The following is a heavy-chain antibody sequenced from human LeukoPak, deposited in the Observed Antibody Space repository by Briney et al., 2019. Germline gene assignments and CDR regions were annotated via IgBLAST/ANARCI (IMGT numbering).Heavy chain of an antibody. J-gene: IGHJ4*02. CDR3: ARAFYDYVWGSYRYPLNLDY. V-gene: IGHV4-30-4*01. D-gene: IGHD3-16*02. CDR2: IYYSGGT. CDR1: GGSISSGDYY. Sequence: PSETLSLTCTVSGGSISSGDYYWSWIRQPPGKGLEWIGYIYYSGGTYYNPSLKSRVTISVDTSKNQSSLKLSSVTAADTAVYYCARAFYDYVWGSYRYPLNLDYWGQGTLVTVSS.